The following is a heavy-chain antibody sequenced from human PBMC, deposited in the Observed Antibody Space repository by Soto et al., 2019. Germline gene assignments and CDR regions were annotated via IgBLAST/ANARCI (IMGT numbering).Heavy chain of an antibody. Sequence: SETLSLTCAFYGGSVSPYFCSWIRQPPGKGLEWIGEINHSGSTNYNPSLTRRATLSVDTSKNQVSLKLTSVTAADTAVYYCARLASGWQYYYFDFWGRGTPVTVSS. CDR3: ARLASGWQYYYFDF. J-gene: IGHJ2*01. V-gene: IGHV4-34*01. D-gene: IGHD6-19*01. CDR2: INHSGST. CDR1: GGSVSPYF.